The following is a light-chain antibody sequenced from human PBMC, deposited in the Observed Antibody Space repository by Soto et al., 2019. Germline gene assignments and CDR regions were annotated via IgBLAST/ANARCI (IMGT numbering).Light chain of an antibody. Sequence: QSALAQPPSASGSPGQSVTISCTGTSSDVGDNYVSWYQQHLGKAPKLIIYEVTLRPSGIPDRFSGSKAGNTASLTVSGRQADDEAEYYCSAYAGSNTFGFGTGTKLTVL. CDR1: SSDVGDNY. CDR2: EVT. J-gene: IGLJ1*01. V-gene: IGLV2-8*01. CDR3: SAYAGSNTFG.